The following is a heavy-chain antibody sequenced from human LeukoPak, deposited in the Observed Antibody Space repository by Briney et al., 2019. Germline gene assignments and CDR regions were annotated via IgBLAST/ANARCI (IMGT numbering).Heavy chain of an antibody. CDR2: TYYRSKWYN. J-gene: IGHJ6*02. D-gene: IGHD4-17*01. Sequence: SQTLSLTCAISGDSVSSNSAAWSWIRQSPSRGLEWLGRTYYRSKWYNDYAVSVKSRITINPDTSKNQFSLQLNSVTPEDTAVYYSARDGMTTVTTFYYNGMDVWGQGTTVTVSS. V-gene: IGHV6-1*01. CDR1: GDSVSSNSAA. CDR3: ARDGMTTVTTFYYNGMDV.